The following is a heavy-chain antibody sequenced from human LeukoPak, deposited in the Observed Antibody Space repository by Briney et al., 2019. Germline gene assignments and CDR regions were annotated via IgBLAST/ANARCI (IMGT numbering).Heavy chain of an antibody. CDR3: AKGYYDFWSGYFGDY. CDR2: ISYDGSNK. Sequence: GRSLRLSCAASGFTFSSYGMHWVRQAPGKGLEWVAVISYDGSNKYYADSVKGRFTISRDNSKNTLYLQMNSLRAEDTAVYYCAKGYYDFWSGYFGDYWGQGTLVTVSS. J-gene: IGHJ4*02. V-gene: IGHV3-30*18. D-gene: IGHD3-3*01. CDR1: GFTFSSYG.